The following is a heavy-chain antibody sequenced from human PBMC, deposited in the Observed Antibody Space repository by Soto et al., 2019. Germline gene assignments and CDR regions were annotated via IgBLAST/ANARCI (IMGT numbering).Heavy chain of an antibody. J-gene: IGHJ5*01. D-gene: IGHD4-17*01. CDR1: GYPFTSYD. V-gene: IGHV1-8*01. CDR3: ATSPCRVERSDYAGGWCDS. CDR2: MNPNSNNT. Sequence: GASVNVSCKASGYPFTSYDIHWVQQATGKGVEWIGWMNPNSNNTGYPQKFQGRVTMTTNTSISTAYMELSSMRSEYTAVYYCATSPCRVERSDYAGGWCDSWGQGTLVTSP.